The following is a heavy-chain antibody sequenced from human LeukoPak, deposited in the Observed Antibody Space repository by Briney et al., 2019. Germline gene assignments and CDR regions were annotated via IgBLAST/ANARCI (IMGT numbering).Heavy chain of an antibody. CDR1: GFTFSSYW. J-gene: IGHJ4*02. D-gene: IGHD4-17*01. CDR3: ARGGDYPFDY. Sequence: GGSLRLSCAASGFTFSSYWMHWVRQAPGKGLVWVSRSNSDGSSTNYADSVKGRFTISRDNAKNTLYLQMNSLRAEDTAVYYCARGGDYPFDYWGQGTLVTVSS. CDR2: SNSDGSST. V-gene: IGHV3-74*01.